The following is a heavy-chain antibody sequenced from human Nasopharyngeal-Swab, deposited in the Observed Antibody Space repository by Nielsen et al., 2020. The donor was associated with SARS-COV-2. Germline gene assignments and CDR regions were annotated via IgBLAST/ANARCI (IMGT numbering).Heavy chain of an antibody. CDR3: ARTYYYDSKAAFDI. D-gene: IGHD3-22*01. Sequence: GESLKISCAASGFTFDDYAMHWVRQAPGKGLEWVSLISGDGGSTYYADSVKGRFTISRDNSKNSLYLQMNSLRAEDTAVYYCARTYYYDSKAAFDIWGQGTMVTVSS. J-gene: IGHJ3*02. CDR2: ISGDGGST. V-gene: IGHV3-43*02. CDR1: GFTFDDYA.